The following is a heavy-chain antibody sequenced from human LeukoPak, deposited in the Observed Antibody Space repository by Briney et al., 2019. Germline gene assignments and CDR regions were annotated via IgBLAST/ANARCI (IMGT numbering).Heavy chain of an antibody. CDR2: IYYSGST. CDR1: GGSISTYY. Sequence: PSETLSLTCTVSGGSISTYYWSWIRQPPGKGLEWIGYIYYSGSTNYSPSLQSRVTMSVDTSKNQFSLKLKSVTAADTAVYYCARATSPITMVRGASVLFDPWGQGTLVTVSS. J-gene: IGHJ5*02. D-gene: IGHD3-10*01. CDR3: ARATSPITMVRGASVLFDP. V-gene: IGHV4-59*12.